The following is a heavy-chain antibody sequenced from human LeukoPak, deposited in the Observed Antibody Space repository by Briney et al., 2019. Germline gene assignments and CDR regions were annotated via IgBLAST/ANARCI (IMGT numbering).Heavy chain of an antibody. CDR2: IYHSGST. V-gene: IGHV4-30-2*05. D-gene: IGHD6-19*01. J-gene: IGHJ3*02. CDR3: ASLRGYSSGWWDDAFDI. CDR1: GGSISSGGYY. Sequence: PSETLSLTCTVSGGSISSGGYYWSWIRQPPGKGLEWIGYIYHSGSTYYNPSLKSRVTISVDTSKNQFSLKLSSVTAADTAVYYCASLRGYSSGWWDDAFDIWGQGTMVTVSS.